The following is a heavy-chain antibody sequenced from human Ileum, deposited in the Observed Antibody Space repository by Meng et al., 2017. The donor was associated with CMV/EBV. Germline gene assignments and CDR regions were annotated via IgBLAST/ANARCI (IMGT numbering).Heavy chain of an antibody. D-gene: IGHD5/OR15-5a*01. Sequence: GSLRLSCTMSSHSISSGHYWGWIRQSPGKGLEWIGYISYGDFTNYNPSVKGRVTISVDTSQNQCSLTLTSMSAADAAVYFCARGSGYSIYDDWGQGTRVTGSS. CDR2: ISYGDFT. CDR1: SHSISSGHY. J-gene: IGHJ4*02. V-gene: IGHV4-59*11. CDR3: ARGSGYSIYDD.